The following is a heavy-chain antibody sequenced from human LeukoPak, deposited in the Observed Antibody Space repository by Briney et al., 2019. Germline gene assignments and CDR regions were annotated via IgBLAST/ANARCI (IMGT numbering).Heavy chain of an antibody. Sequence: PSETLSLTCTVSGGSISSSSYYWGWIRQPPWKGLEWIGSIYYSGSTYYNPSLKSRVTISVDTSKNQFSLKLSSVTAADTAVYYCARVRLRLGLQYYFDYWGQGTLVTVSS. D-gene: IGHD3-16*01. CDR3: ARVRLRLGLQYYFDY. CDR1: GGSISSSSYY. J-gene: IGHJ4*02. CDR2: IYYSGST. V-gene: IGHV4-39*01.